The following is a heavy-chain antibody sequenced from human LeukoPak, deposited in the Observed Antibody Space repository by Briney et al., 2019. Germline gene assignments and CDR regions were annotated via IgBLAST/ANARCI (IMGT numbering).Heavy chain of an antibody. Sequence: PGGSLRLSCAASGFTFSSYAMHWVRQAPGKGLEWVAVISYDGSNKYYADSVEGRFTISRDNSKNTLYLQMNSLRAEDTAVYYCARDPPLYYYDSSGYWGQGTLVTVSS. D-gene: IGHD3-22*01. CDR2: ISYDGSNK. CDR3: ARDPPLYYYDSSGY. V-gene: IGHV3-30-3*01. CDR1: GFTFSSYA. J-gene: IGHJ4*02.